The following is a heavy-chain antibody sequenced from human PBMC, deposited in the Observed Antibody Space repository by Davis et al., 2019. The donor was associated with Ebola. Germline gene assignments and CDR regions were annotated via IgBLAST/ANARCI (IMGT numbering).Heavy chain of an antibody. CDR1: GFTFSSYE. J-gene: IGHJ4*02. CDR3: SRGGSSTWTTFEY. D-gene: IGHD1-26*01. V-gene: IGHV3-48*03. Sequence: GESLKISCAASGFTFSSYEMNWVRQAPGEGLEWVSYISSSSGTIYYADSVKGRFTISRDNAKNSLYLQMNSLRDEDTAVYYCSRGGSSTWTTFEYWGQGILITVSS. CDR2: ISSSSGTI.